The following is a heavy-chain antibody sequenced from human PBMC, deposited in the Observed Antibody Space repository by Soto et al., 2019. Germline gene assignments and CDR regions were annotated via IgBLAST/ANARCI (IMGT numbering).Heavy chain of an antibody. V-gene: IGHV1-69*13. CDR2: IIPIFGTG. D-gene: IGHD3-22*01. Sequence: GASVKVSSKAPGGGFSSYAIRWVRQSPGQGLEWMGGIIPIFGTGNYAQKFQGRVTITADESTSTAYMELSSLRSEDTAVYYCARDPKYNDRLYYFDYWGEGTLVTFSS. CDR1: GGGFSSYA. J-gene: IGHJ4*02. CDR3: ARDPKYNDRLYYFDY.